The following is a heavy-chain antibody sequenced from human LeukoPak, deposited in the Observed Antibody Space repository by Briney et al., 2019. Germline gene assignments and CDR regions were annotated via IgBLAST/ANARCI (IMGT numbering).Heavy chain of an antibody. CDR1: GFTFSSYT. CDR3: ARGATSTFARFDS. D-gene: IGHD2/OR15-2a*01. V-gene: IGHV3-30-3*01. CDR2: ISYDGTNK. Sequence: GRSLRLSCAASGFTFSSYTMHWVRQAPGKGLEWVAVISYDGTNKYYADSVKGRFTISRDNSKNTLYLQMKSLRAEDTAVYYCARGATSTFARFDSWGQGTLVSVSS. J-gene: IGHJ4*02.